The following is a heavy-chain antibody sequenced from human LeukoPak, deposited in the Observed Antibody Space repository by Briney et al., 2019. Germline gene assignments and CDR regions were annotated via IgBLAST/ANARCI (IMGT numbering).Heavy chain of an antibody. CDR3: ARDMLGYYYGSGNYGSFDT. CDR1: GYSISNHY. D-gene: IGHD3-10*01. V-gene: IGHV4-59*11. Sequence: SETLSLTCTVSGYSISNHYWTWIRQPPGRGLEWIGYIYYSGITDYNPSLRGRVTMSLDTSKNQFSLKLNSLTAADTAVYYCARDMLGYYYGSGNYGSFDTRGQGTLVTVSS. CDR2: IYYSGIT. J-gene: IGHJ5*02.